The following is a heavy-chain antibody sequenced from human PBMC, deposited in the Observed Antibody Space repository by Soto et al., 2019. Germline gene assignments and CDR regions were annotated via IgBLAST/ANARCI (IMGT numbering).Heavy chain of an antibody. CDR2: IIPIFGTA. V-gene: IGHV1-69*13. CDR1: GGTFSSYA. Sequence: ASVKVSCKASGGTFSSYAISWVRQAPGQGLEWMGGIIPIFGTANYAQKFQGRVTITADESTSTAYMELSSLRSEDTAVYYCAAAYCGGDCYGAYILWGQGTLVTVSS. D-gene: IGHD2-21*02. J-gene: IGHJ4*02. CDR3: AAAYCGGDCYGAYIL.